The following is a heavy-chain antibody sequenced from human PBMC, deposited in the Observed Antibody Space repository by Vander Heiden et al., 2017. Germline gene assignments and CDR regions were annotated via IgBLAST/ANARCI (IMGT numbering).Heavy chain of an antibody. CDR3: ARDIIPSGQWLALDY. D-gene: IGHD6-19*01. V-gene: IGHV1-69*01. Sequence: QVQLVQSGAEVQKPGSSVMGSCKASGCTFSSYAISWVRQAPGQELEWMGGIIPIFGTANYAQKFQGRVTITADESTSTAYMELSSLRSEDTAVYYCARDIIPSGQWLALDYWGQGTLVTVSS. J-gene: IGHJ4*02. CDR1: GCTFSSYA. CDR2: IIPIFGTA.